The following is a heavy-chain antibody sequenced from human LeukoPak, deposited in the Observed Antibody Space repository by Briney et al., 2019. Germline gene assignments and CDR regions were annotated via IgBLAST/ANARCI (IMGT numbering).Heavy chain of an antibody. CDR2: ISAYNGNT. CDR3: ARHFLKSWGWYIGDY. D-gene: IGHD6-19*01. Sequence: ASVTVSFKASGYTFTSCGISWLRQAPGQGLEWMGWISAYNGNTNYAQKLQGRVTMTTDTSTSTAYMELRSIGQTDTAVYYRARHFLKSWGWYIGDYWGEGTLVTVSS. J-gene: IGHJ4*02. V-gene: IGHV1-18*01. CDR1: GYTFTSCG.